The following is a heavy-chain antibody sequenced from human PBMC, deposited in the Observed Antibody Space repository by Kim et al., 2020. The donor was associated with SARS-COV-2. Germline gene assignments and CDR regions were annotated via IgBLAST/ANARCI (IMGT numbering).Heavy chain of an antibody. J-gene: IGHJ5*02. CDR3: ARVPDPGWFDP. CDR2: IYYSGST. CDR1: GASLSSYF. Sequence: SETLSLTCTVSGASLSSYFWSWIRQPPGKGLEWVGYIYYSGSTNYNPSLKSRVTISVDTSKNQFYLKLRSVTAADTAVNYCARVPDPGWFDPWGQGTLVT. V-gene: IGHV4-59*01.